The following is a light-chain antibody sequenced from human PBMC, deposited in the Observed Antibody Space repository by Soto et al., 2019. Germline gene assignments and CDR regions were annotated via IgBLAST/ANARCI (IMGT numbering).Light chain of an antibody. CDR1: QSLSSNY. CDR3: QQYDSSPQT. Sequence: IVLTQSAGTLSLSPGDRATLSCRASQSLSSNYLAWYQQKPGQAPRLLIYGASSRATGVPVSFSGSGSGTDFTLTISSLEPVDFAVYYCQQYDSSPQTFGQGTRLDIK. V-gene: IGKV3-20*01. J-gene: IGKJ5*01. CDR2: GAS.